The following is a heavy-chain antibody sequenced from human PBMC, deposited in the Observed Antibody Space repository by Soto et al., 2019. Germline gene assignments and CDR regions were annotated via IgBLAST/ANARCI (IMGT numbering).Heavy chain of an antibody. J-gene: IGHJ4*02. CDR3: AKGVRFQQRYFDSVCDC. CDR2: IYYSGST. D-gene: IGHD3-9*01. V-gene: IGHV4-39*01. Sequence: SEILSLTCTVSGGSISSSSYYWGWIRQPPGKGLEWIGSIYYSGSTYYNPSLKSRVTISVDTSKNQFSLKLSSVTAADTAVYYCAKGVRFQQRYFDSVCDCWGQGTLVTVSS. CDR1: GGSISSSSYY.